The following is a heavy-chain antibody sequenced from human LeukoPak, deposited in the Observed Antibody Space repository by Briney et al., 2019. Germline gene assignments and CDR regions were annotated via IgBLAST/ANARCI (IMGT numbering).Heavy chain of an antibody. CDR1: GFTFGDYL. Sequence: GRSQRLSCTASGFTFGDYLMSWFRQAPGKGLEWIGFISGGTTEYAASVKGRFTISRDDSTSIAYLQMNSLTTEDTAVYYCSRASGWLSVYWGQGTLVTVSS. J-gene: IGHJ4*02. D-gene: IGHD6-19*01. CDR2: ISGGTT. CDR3: SRASGWLSVY. V-gene: IGHV3-49*03.